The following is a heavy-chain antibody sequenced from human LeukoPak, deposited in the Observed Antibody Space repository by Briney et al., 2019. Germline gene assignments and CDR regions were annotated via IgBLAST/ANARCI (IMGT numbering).Heavy chain of an antibody. Sequence: SETPSLTCTVSGGSISSGAFYWSWIRQHPGKGLEWIGYIYYSGSTYYNPSLKSRVTISVDKSKNQFSLKLSSVTAADTAVYYCARQNPRRMDVWGQGTTVTVSS. CDR3: ARQNPRRMDV. CDR1: GGSISSGAFY. CDR2: IYYSGST. J-gene: IGHJ6*02. V-gene: IGHV4-31*03. D-gene: IGHD1-14*01.